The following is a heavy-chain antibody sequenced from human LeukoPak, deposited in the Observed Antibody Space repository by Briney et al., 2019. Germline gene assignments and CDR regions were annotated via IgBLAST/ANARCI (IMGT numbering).Heavy chain of an antibody. CDR2: IANGGVT. V-gene: IGHV4-59*01. J-gene: IGHJ4*02. D-gene: IGHD2-2*01. Sequence: SETLSLTCKVSDGYISSYYWHWIRQPPGKGLEWIGYIANGGVTTYSPSLQSRVTISVDTSNSQFSLKLASLTAADTAVYCCARERTRVTGWDFWGQGSLVTVSS. CDR1: DGYISSYY. CDR3: ARERTRVTGWDF.